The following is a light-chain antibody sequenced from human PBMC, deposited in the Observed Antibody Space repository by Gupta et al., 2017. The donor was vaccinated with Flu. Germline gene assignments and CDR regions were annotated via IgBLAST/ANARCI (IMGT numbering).Light chain of an antibody. CDR1: SSDVGGYNY. CDR3: SSYTSSRTNV. CDR2: DVT. J-gene: IGLJ1*01. V-gene: IGLV2-14*04. Sequence: SITISCSGTSSDVGGYNYVSWYQQHPDKAPKLMIYDVTKRPSGVSNRFSGSKSGNTASLIISGRQAEDEADYYCSSYTSSRTNVFGTGTKVTVL.